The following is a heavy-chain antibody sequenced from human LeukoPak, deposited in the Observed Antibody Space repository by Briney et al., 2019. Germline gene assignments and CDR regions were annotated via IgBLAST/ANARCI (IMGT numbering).Heavy chain of an antibody. J-gene: IGHJ5*02. CDR2: IYYSGST. CDR3: ARSTTIKGWFDP. V-gene: IGHV4-39*01. CDR1: GGSIGSSTYY. Sequence: PSETLSLTCTVSGGSIGSSTYYWGWIRQPPGKGLEWIGSIYYSGSTYYNPSLKSRVTISVDTSKNQFSLSLTSVTAADTAVYYCARSTTIKGWFDPWGQGTLVTVSS. D-gene: IGHD4-11*01.